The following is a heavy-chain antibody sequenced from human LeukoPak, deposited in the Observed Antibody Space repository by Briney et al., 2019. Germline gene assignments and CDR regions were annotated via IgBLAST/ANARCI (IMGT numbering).Heavy chain of an antibody. V-gene: IGHV4-39*02. Sequence: PSETLSLTCTISGGSITGSSYYWGWIRQSPGKGLEWIGNIYYSGSTYYNSSLKSRVTISIETSKNHFSLRLTSVTASDTAVYFCTRGSYDVLTGRSTLGEYWGQGTLVAVSS. CDR2: IYYSGST. J-gene: IGHJ4*02. CDR3: TRGSYDVLTGRSTLGEY. CDR1: GGSITGSSYY. D-gene: IGHD3-9*01.